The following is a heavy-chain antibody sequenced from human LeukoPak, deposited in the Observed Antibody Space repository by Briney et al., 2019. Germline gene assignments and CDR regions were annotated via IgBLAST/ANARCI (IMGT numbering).Heavy chain of an antibody. CDR3: ARVAAVAGWFDFYYYYGMDV. CDR1: GGSISTSGYY. V-gene: IGHV4-31*03. D-gene: IGHD6-19*01. J-gene: IGHJ6*02. Sequence: PSQTLSLTCTVSGGSISTSGYYWTWIRQHPGKGLEWIGYIYYSGSTNYNPSLKSRVTISLDTSKNQFSLGLTSVTAADTAVYYCARVAAVAGWFDFYYYYGMDVWGQGTTVTVSS. CDR2: IYYSGST.